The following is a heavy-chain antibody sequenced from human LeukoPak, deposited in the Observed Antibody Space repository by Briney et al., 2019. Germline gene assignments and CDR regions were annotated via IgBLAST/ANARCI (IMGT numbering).Heavy chain of an antibody. Sequence: SETLSLTCTVSGGSISSSSYYWSWIRQPPGKGLEWIGYIYYSGSTNYNPSLKSRVTISVDTSKNQFSLKLSSVTAADTAVYYCARDQDYYYGMDVWGQGTTVTVSS. CDR3: ARDQDYYYGMDV. V-gene: IGHV4-61*01. CDR2: IYYSGST. CDR1: GGSISSSSYY. J-gene: IGHJ6*02.